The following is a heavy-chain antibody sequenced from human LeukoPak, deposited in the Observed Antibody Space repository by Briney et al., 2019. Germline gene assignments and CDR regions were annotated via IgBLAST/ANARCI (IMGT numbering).Heavy chain of an antibody. J-gene: IGHJ4*02. D-gene: IGHD6-6*01. Sequence: SVKVSCKASGGTFSSYAISWVRQAPGQGLEWMGRIIPILGIANYAQKFQGRVTITADESTSTAYMELSSLRSEDTAVYYCAREWSSSNFDWGQGTLVTVSS. CDR2: IIPILGIA. CDR3: AREWSSSNFD. V-gene: IGHV1-69*04. CDR1: GGTFSSYA.